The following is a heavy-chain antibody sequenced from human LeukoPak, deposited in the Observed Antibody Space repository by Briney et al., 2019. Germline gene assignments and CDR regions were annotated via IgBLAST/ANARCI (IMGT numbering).Heavy chain of an antibody. Sequence: SETLSLTCAVYGGSFSGYYWSWIRQPPGKGLEWIGEINHSGSTNYNPSLKSRVTISVDTSKNQFSLKLSSVTAADTAVYYCARGSVLLWFGELSDGMDVWGKGTTVTVSS. CDR1: GGSFSGYY. J-gene: IGHJ6*04. CDR3: ARGSVLLWFGELSDGMDV. D-gene: IGHD3-10*01. CDR2: INHSGST. V-gene: IGHV4-34*01.